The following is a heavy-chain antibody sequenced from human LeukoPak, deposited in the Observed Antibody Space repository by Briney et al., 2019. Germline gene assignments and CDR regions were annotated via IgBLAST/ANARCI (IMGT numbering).Heavy chain of an antibody. V-gene: IGHV3-21*01. D-gene: IGHD2-2*01. CDR2: ISSTSSYI. J-gene: IGHJ4*02. CDR3: ARDGGKGYEIDY. CDR1: GFTFSTYS. Sequence: GGSLRLSCAASGFTFSTYSMNWVRQAPGKGLEWVSTISSTSSYIYYADSVKGRFTISRDNAKNSLYLQMNSLRAEDTAVYYCARDGGKGYEIDYWGQGTLVTVSS.